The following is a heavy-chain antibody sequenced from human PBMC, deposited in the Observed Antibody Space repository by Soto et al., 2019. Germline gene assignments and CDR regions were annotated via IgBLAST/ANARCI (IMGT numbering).Heavy chain of an antibody. CDR2: INQDGREK. CDR1: QISFSSYW. CDR3: APALNWPNY. D-gene: IGHD1-20*01. J-gene: IGHJ4*01. V-gene: IGHV3-7*01. Sequence: EEQLVESGGGLVQPGGSLKLSCVVSQISFSSYWMTWVRQAPVKGLECVANINQDGREKYYQDSVKGRFTTSRDNTKNSLSLHSNSLRAEDTAVYYCAPALNWPNYWSHGTLVAVSS.